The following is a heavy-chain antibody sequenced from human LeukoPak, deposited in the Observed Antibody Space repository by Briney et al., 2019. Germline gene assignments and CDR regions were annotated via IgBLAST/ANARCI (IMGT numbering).Heavy chain of an antibody. V-gene: IGHV4-59*05. CDR1: GGSISSYY. D-gene: IGHD6-19*01. Sequence: SETLSLTCTVSGGSISSYYWSWIRQPPGKGLEWIGSIYYSGSTYYNPSLKSRVTISVDTSKNQFSLKLSSVTAADTAVYYCARQVPGQWLIDYWGQGTLVTVSS. CDR2: IYYSGST. J-gene: IGHJ4*02. CDR3: ARQVPGQWLIDY.